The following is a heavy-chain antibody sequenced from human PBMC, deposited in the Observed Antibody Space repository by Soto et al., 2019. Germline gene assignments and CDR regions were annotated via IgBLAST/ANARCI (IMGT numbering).Heavy chain of an antibody. CDR1: GYTFSNYG. D-gene: IGHD3-10*01. V-gene: IGHV1-18*04. CDR3: ARDEGIRGFDS. J-gene: IGHJ4*02. CDR2: ISGYNGLT. Sequence: QVQLVQSGDEVKKSGASVKVSCKASGYTFSNYGISWVRQAPGQGLEWMGWISGYNGLTAYAQGVQGRVTMTIDTPTRTAFMELTSLRSNDTAVYYCARDEGIRGFDSWGPGTLVTVSS.